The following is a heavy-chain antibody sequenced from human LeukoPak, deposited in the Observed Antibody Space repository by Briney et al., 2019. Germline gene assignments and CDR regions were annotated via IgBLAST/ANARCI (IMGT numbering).Heavy chain of an antibody. Sequence: ASVKVSCKASGYTSTSYDINWVRQATGQGLEWMGWMNPNSGNTGYAQKFQGRVTMTRNTSISTAYMELSSLRSEDTAVYYCARGQFRYFDWLLQCNSFDPWGQGTLVTVSS. CDR2: MNPNSGNT. D-gene: IGHD3-9*01. CDR3: ARGQFRYFDWLLQCNSFDP. V-gene: IGHV1-8*01. J-gene: IGHJ5*02. CDR1: GYTSTSYD.